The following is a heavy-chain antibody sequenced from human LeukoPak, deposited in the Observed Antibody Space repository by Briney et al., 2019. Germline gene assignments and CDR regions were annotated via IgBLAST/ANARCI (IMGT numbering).Heavy chain of an antibody. J-gene: IGHJ4*02. D-gene: IGHD3-10*01. CDR2: INHSAST. CDR3: ARGGWFGFWEYYFDY. Sequence: PSETLSLTCAVYGGSFSGYYWSWIRQPPGKGLEWIGEINHSASTNYNPSLKSRVTISVDTSKNQFSLKLSSVTAADTAVYYCARGGWFGFWEYYFDYWGQGTLVTVSS. V-gene: IGHV4-34*01. CDR1: GGSFSGYY.